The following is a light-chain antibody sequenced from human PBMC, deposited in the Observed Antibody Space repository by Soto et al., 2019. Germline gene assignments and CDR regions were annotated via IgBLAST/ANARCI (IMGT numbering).Light chain of an antibody. Sequence: VLTQSPDTPSLAPGGRPTLACKARQSVGSNYLAWYQQKHGQAPRLLIYGASSRATGIADRFSGSVSGTDGTLTISRLQHEDCALYYCQQYGYSPITFGQGTRLEI. CDR2: GAS. J-gene: IGKJ5*01. CDR1: QSVGSNY. V-gene: IGKV3-20*01. CDR3: QQYGYSPIT.